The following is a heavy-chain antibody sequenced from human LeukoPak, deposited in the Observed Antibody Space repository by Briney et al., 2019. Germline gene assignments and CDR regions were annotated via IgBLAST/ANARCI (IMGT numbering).Heavy chain of an antibody. J-gene: IGHJ3*02. CDR1: GFNFSTYG. CDR3: ARTGTGGDLDI. V-gene: IGHV3-30*03. D-gene: IGHD2-8*02. Sequence: GGSLRLSCAASGFNFSTYGMHWVRQAPGKGLEWVAVISYDGTNKYYADSVKGRFTISRDNAKSTVYLQMNSLRAEDTAVYYCARTGTGGDLDIWGQGTMVTVSS. CDR2: ISYDGTNK.